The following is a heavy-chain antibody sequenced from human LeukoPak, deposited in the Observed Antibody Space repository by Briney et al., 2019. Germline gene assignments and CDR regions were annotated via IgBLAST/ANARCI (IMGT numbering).Heavy chain of an antibody. Sequence: GSTYYADSVKGRFTISRDNSKNTLYLQMNSLRAEDTAVYYCAKVLSSYYYDSSGYYGSFDYWGQGTLVTVSS. J-gene: IGHJ4*02. CDR3: AKVLSSYYYDSSGYYGSFDY. CDR2: GST. D-gene: IGHD3-22*01. V-gene: IGHV3-23*01.